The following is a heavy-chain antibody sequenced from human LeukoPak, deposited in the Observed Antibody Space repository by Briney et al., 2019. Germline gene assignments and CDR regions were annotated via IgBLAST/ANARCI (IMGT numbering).Heavy chain of an antibody. Sequence: GGSLRLACAASGVSFNIYGMTWVRQAPGNGLEWVATIGNSGTYIHYGDSVKGRFTISRDTAKSSLYLQMNSLRVEDTAIHYCTRDGVAWSRDYWGQGTLVTVSS. CDR1: GVSFNIYG. D-gene: IGHD2-8*01. V-gene: IGHV3-21*01. CDR3: TRDGVAWSRDY. CDR2: IGNSGTYI. J-gene: IGHJ4*02.